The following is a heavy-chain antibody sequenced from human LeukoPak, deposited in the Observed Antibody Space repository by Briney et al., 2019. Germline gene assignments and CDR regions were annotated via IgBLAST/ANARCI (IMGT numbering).Heavy chain of an antibody. CDR2: ISGSGSST. CDR1: GFTFDDYT. CDR3: AKLALGYCSSSSCPDY. Sequence: HPGGSLRLSCAASGFTFDDYTMHWVRQAPGKGLEWVSAISGSGSSTYYADSVKGRFTISRDNSKNTLYLQMNSLRAEDTAVYYCAKLALGYCSSSSCPDYWGQGTLVTVSS. J-gene: IGHJ4*02. D-gene: IGHD2-2*01. V-gene: IGHV3-23*01.